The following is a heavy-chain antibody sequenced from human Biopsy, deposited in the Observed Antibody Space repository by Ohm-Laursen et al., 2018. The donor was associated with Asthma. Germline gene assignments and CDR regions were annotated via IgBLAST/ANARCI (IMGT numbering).Heavy chain of an antibody. CDR3: ARCQVGYSSGWSLLLKKIYYSGMDV. Sequence: SSVKVSCNAPGGTFSNFAISWVRQAPGQGLEWLGGIMTVFGTTNHAQKFQGRVTINADESTSTAYMEVTSLRSEDTAIYYCARCQVGYSSGWSLLLKKIYYSGMDVWGQGTAVTVSS. J-gene: IGHJ6*02. CDR1: GGTFSNFA. CDR2: IMTVFGTT. D-gene: IGHD6-19*01. V-gene: IGHV1-69*01.